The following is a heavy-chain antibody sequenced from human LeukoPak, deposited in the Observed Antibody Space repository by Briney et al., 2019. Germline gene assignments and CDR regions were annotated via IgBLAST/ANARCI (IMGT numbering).Heavy chain of an antibody. CDR1: GFTFSSYW. D-gene: IGHD5-24*01. J-gene: IGHJ4*02. V-gene: IGHV3-74*01. CDR3: ARDSYNNVDY. Sequence: GGSLRLSCSASGFTFSSYWMHWVRQAPGRGLVWVSRTSTEGTSTYYADSVKGRFTVSRDNAKNTVYLQMNSLRAEDTAVYYCARDSYNNVDYWGQGTLVTVSA. CDR2: TSTEGTST.